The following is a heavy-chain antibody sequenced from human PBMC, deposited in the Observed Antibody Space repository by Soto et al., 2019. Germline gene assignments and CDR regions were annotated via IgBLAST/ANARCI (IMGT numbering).Heavy chain of an antibody. J-gene: IGHJ6*02. CDR2: ISYHGTNK. CDR1: GFAFNTYA. Sequence: QVQLVESGGGVVQPGRSLRLSCAASGFAFNTYAMHWFRQAPGKGLEWVTLISYHGTNKYYADSVKGRFTISRDNSKNSLYLQLNSLRPADTAVYYCARGSTSSTLYYYHGMDVWGQGTPVTVSS. V-gene: IGHV3-30-3*01. D-gene: IGHD6-6*01. CDR3: ARGSTSSTLYYYHGMDV.